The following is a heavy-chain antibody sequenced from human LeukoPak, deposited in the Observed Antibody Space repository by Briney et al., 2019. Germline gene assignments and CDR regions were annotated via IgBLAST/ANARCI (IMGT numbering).Heavy chain of an antibody. CDR3: AREAVAGRAYY. Sequence: PSETVSLTCTVSGGSISSSSYYWGWIRQPPGKGLEWIGSIYYSGSTYYNPSLKSRVTISVDTSKNQFSLKLSSVTAADTAVYYCAREAVAGRAYYWGQGTLVTVSS. V-gene: IGHV4-39*02. D-gene: IGHD6-19*01. CDR2: IYYSGST. J-gene: IGHJ4*02. CDR1: GGSISSSSYY.